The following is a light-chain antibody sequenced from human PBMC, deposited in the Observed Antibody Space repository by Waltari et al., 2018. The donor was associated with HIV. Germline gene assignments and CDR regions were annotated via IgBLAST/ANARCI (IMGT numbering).Light chain of an antibody. CDR1: SSDIGSHT. CDR3: AAWDDSLNGDVV. CDR2: TNN. J-gene: IGLJ2*01. Sequence: QSVLTQPPSASGTPGQRVTSSCSGSSSDIGSHTVNWYQQLPGTAPRLLIYTNNQRPSGVPDRFSGSKSGTSASLVISGLQSEDEADYFCAAWDDSLNGDVVFGGGTKLTVL. V-gene: IGLV1-44*01.